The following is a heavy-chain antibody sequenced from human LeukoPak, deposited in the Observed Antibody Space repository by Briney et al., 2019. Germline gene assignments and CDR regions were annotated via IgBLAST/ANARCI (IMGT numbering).Heavy chain of an antibody. CDR3: AKGPLRGTAAAIDY. D-gene: IGHD2-2*01. V-gene: IGHV3-30*18. J-gene: IGHJ4*02. Sequence: TGGSLRLSCAASGFTFSSHLMHWVRQAPSKGLEWVAVISYDGRNIHYPDSVKGRFTISRDISTDTLWLQMDSLRTEDTAVYYCAKGPLRGTAAAIDYWGQGTLVTVSS. CDR1: GFTFSSHL. CDR2: ISYDGRNI.